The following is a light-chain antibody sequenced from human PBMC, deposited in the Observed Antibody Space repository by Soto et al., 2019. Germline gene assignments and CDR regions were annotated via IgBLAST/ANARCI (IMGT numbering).Light chain of an antibody. J-gene: IGLJ3*02. V-gene: IGLV1-44*01. Sequence: QSVLTQPPSASATPGQSVTISCSGRYSNIGSNIVSWYQRLPGTAPKLLIYSINQRPSGVPDRFSGSKAGTSASLTISGLQYEDEADYFCSSWDDSLDGPVFGGGTKLTVL. CDR3: SSWDDSLDGPV. CDR2: SIN. CDR1: YSNIGSNI.